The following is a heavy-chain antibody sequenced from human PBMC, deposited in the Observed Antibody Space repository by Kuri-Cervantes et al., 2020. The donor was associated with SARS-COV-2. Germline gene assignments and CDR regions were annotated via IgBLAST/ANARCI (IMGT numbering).Heavy chain of an antibody. D-gene: IGHD3-16*01. J-gene: IGHJ5*02. CDR2: TIPIFGSP. Sequence: SVKVSCKASGTAFSSFAINWVRQAPGQGLEWMGDTIPIFGSPIYAQKFQGRLSITADESTSSVHMELSSLSSQDTAIYYCASRMGDLTSYTWYKWFDPWGQGTLVTVSS. CDR1: GTAFSSFA. CDR3: ASRMGDLTSYTWYKWFDP. V-gene: IGHV1-69*13.